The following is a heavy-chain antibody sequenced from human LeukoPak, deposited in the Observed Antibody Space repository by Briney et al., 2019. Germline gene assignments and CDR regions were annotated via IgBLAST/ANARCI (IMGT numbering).Heavy chain of an antibody. J-gene: IGHJ4*02. Sequence: ASVRVSCKASGGTFSSYAISWVRQAPGQGLEWMGRINPNSGDTNYAQKFQGGVTMTRDTSISTAYMELSRLTSDDTAMYYCARDYCSSTSCLFDYWGQGTLVTVSS. D-gene: IGHD2-2*01. V-gene: IGHV1-2*06. CDR2: INPNSGDT. CDR3: ARDYCSSTSCLFDY. CDR1: GGTFSSYA.